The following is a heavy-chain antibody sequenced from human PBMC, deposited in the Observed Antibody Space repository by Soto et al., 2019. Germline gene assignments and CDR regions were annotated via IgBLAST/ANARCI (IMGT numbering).Heavy chain of an antibody. CDR3: ARSVVSSTRFDP. D-gene: IGHD6-13*01. CDR2: ISSRTNYT. CDR1: GFTFGDYY. Sequence: QVQLVESGGTLVKPGGSLRLSCAASGFTFGDYYMSWVREAPGKGLEWVAYISSRTNYTKYADSVKGRFTISRDNAKNSLFLQMNSLTVADTAVYHCARSVVSSTRFDPWGQGTLVTVSA. J-gene: IGHJ5*02. V-gene: IGHV3-11*06.